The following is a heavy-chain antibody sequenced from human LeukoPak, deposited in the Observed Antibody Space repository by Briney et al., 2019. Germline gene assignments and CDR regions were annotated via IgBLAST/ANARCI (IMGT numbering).Heavy chain of an antibody. Sequence: PGGSLRLSCAASGFTFSDYYMSCIRQAPGKGLEWVSYISSSGSTIYYAHSVKGRFTISRDNAKNSLYLQMNSLRAEDTAVYYCARDLYYYDSSGYPIGYWGQGTLVTVSS. CDR2: ISSSGSTI. D-gene: IGHD3-22*01. CDR3: ARDLYYYDSSGYPIGY. J-gene: IGHJ4*02. CDR1: GFTFSDYY. V-gene: IGHV3-11*01.